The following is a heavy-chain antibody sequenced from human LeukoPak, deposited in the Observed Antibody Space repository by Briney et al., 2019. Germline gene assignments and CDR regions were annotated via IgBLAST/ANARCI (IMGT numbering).Heavy chain of an antibody. V-gene: IGHV1-69*04. Sequence: GASMKVSCKASGGTFSSYAISWVRQAPGQGLEWMGRIIPILGIANYAQKFQGRVTITTDESTSTAYKELSSLKSEDTAVYYCAMGEGWYYFDYWGQGTLVTVSS. J-gene: IGHJ4*02. CDR2: IIPILGIA. D-gene: IGHD6-19*01. CDR3: AMGEGWYYFDY. CDR1: GGTFSSYA.